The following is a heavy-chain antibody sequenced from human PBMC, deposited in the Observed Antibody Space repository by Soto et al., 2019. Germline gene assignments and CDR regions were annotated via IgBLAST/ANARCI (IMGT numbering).Heavy chain of an antibody. J-gene: IGHJ6*02. CDR2: FDPEDGET. V-gene: IGHV1-24*01. Sequence: QVQLVQSGAEVKKPGASVKVSCKVSGYTLTELSMHWVRQAPGKGLEWMGGFDPEDGETIYAQKFQGRVTITEDTSTDTAYMELSSLRSEDTAVYYCATDSPTVTSLRYYYYGMDVWGQGTTVTVSS. CDR3: ATDSPTVTSLRYYYYGMDV. D-gene: IGHD4-4*01. CDR1: GYTLTELS.